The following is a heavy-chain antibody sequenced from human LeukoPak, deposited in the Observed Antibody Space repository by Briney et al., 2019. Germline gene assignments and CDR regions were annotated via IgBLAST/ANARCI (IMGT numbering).Heavy chain of an antibody. J-gene: IGHJ6*03. D-gene: IGHD6-19*01. CDR1: GYTFTSYG. CDR2: ISAYNGNT. V-gene: IGHV1-18*01. CDR3: ARVPYSSGWYPAVDYYYYYYMDV. Sequence: ASVKVSCKASGYTFTSYGISWVRQAPGQGLEWMGWISAYNGNTNYAQKLQGRVTMTTDTSTSTAYMELRSLRSDDTAVYYCARVPYSSGWYPAVDYYYYYYMDVWGKGTTVTVSS.